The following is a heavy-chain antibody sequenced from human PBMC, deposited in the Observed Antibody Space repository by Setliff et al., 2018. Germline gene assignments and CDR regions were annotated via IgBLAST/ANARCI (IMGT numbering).Heavy chain of an antibody. D-gene: IGHD2-2*01. CDR1: GYTFTDFG. CDR2: VSPNTGNT. V-gene: IGHV1-18*01. J-gene: IGHJ4*02. Sequence: SVKVSCKASGYTFTDFGINWVRQAPGQGLEWMGWVSPNTGNTYSTQKFQGRVTLTTDTSTSIAYMEVKSLTSDDTAVYYCARLVRYCTTTSCQRLSGDEYWGQGTLVTVSS. CDR3: ARLVRYCTTTSCQRLSGDEY.